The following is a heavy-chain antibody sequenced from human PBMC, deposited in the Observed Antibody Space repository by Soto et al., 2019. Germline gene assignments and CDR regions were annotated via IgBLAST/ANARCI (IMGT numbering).Heavy chain of an antibody. Sequence: GASVKVSCKASGYTFTSYYMHWVRQAPGQGLEWMGIINPSGGSTSYAQKFQGRVTMTRDTSTSTVYMELSSLRSEDTAVYYCARDLKMGIAAPDAFDSWGQGTMVTVSS. J-gene: IGHJ3*02. CDR3: ARDLKMGIAAPDAFDS. CDR1: GYTFTSYY. D-gene: IGHD6-13*01. CDR2: INPSGGST. V-gene: IGHV1-46*01.